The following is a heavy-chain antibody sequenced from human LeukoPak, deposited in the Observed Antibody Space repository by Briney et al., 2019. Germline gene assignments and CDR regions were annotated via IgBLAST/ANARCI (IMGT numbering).Heavy chain of an antibody. CDR3: AREAYYDFWSGYYHYYMDV. CDR2: IKQDGSEK. J-gene: IGHJ6*03. CDR1: GFTFSSYW. D-gene: IGHD3-3*01. Sequence: GGSLRLSCAASGFTFSSYWMSWVRQAPGKGLEWVANIKQDGSEKYYVDSVKGRFTISRDNAKNSLYPQMNSLRAEDTAVYYCAREAYYDFWSGYYHYYMDVWGKGTTVTVSS. V-gene: IGHV3-7*01.